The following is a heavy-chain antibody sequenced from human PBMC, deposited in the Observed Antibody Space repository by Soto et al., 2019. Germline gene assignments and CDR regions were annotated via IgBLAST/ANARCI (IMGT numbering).Heavy chain of an antibody. D-gene: IGHD3-22*01. CDR3: AKDRSIYYDSSGYYFGYYFDY. V-gene: IGHV3-23*01. CDR1: GFTFSSYA. J-gene: IGHJ4*02. Sequence: GGSLRLSCAASGFTFSSYAMSWVRQAPGKGLEWVSAISGSGGRTYYADSVKGRFTISRDNSKNTLYLQMNSLRAEDTAVYYCAKDRSIYYDSSGYYFGYYFDYWGQGTLVTVSS. CDR2: ISGSGGRT.